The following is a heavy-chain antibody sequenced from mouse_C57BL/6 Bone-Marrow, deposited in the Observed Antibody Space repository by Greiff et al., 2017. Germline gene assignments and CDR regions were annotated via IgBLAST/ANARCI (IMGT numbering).Heavy chain of an antibody. Sequence: EVKLEESGGGLVQPGGSLKLSCAASGFTFSDYYMYWVRQTPEKRLEWVAYISNGGGSTYYPDTVKGRFTISRDNAKNTLYLQMSRLKSEDTAMYYCARHTGLLFDVWGTGTTVTVSS. V-gene: IGHV5-12*01. CDR2: ISNGGGST. CDR3: ARHTGLLFDV. CDR1: GFTFSDYY. D-gene: IGHD2-3*01. J-gene: IGHJ1*03.